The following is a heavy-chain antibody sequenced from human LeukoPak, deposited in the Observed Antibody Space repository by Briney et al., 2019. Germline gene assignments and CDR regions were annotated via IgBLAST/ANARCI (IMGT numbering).Heavy chain of an antibody. V-gene: IGHV3-48*01. D-gene: IGHD4-11*01. CDR1: GFTFSRYP. CDR3: ARVWGDYSNTDY. CDR2: ISGGGDDI. J-gene: IGHJ4*02. Sequence: PGGSLRLSCAASGFTFSRYPMSWVRPAPGEVMECISYISGGGDDIHYADYVKGRFTFSRGNAKNSLYLQMNSLRAEDTAVYYCARVWGDYSNTDYWGQGTLVTVSS.